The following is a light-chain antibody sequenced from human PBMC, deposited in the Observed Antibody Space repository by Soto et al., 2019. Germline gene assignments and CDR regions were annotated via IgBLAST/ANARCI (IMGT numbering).Light chain of an antibody. J-gene: IGLJ1*01. CDR2: EVR. Sequence: QSALTQPASVSGSPGQSITISCTGTSSDVGNSYLVSWYQQRPGKGPRLIIYEVRNRPSGVSFRFSGSKSGNTASLTISGLQAEDEADYYCISYRGSDTSYVFGTGTKLTVL. CDR3: ISYRGSDTSYV. V-gene: IGLV2-14*02. CDR1: SSDVGNSYL.